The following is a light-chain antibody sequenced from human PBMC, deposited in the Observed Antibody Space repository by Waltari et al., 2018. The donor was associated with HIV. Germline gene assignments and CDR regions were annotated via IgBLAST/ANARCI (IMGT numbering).Light chain of an antibody. CDR2: GVT. CDR3: SSYAGRYTVI. V-gene: IGLV2-11*01. J-gene: IGLJ2*01. CDR1: SSDVGAYDY. Sequence: QSALTQPRSVSGSPGQSVTISCTGSSSDVGAYDYFSWYQQYPGKAPKVILYGVTKRPSGIPDRFSGSKSGSTASLTISGPQAEDEADYYCSSYAGRYTVIFGGGTKLTVL.